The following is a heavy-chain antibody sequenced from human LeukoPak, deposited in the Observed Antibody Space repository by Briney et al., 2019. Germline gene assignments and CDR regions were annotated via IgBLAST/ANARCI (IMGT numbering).Heavy chain of an antibody. Sequence: SETLSLTCSASGGSINSYYWSWIRQPPGKGLEWIGYIYYSGSTNYNPSLKSRVTISVDTSKNQFSLKLSSVTAADTAVYYCARTLAVAGGYHDYWGQGTLVTVSS. CDR2: IYYSGST. J-gene: IGHJ4*02. V-gene: IGHV4-59*01. D-gene: IGHD6-19*01. CDR3: ARTLAVAGGYHDY. CDR1: GGSINSYY.